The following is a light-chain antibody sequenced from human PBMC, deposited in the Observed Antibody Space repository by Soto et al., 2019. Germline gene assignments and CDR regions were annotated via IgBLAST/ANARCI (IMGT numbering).Light chain of an antibody. Sequence: IHMTQSPSSLSASVGDRITVTCRASQRITTYVHWYQLKPGEAPKLLIATSGTLQRGVPSRFSGTGSWTDFTLTISGLQPADFATYFCQQTYSTPYTFGQGTRLEIK. CDR2: TSG. V-gene: IGKV1-39*01. J-gene: IGKJ2*01. CDR1: QRITTY. CDR3: QQTYSTPYT.